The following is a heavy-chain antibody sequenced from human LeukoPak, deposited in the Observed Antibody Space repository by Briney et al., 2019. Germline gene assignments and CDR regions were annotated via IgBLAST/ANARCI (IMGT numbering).Heavy chain of an antibody. D-gene: IGHD3-10*01. CDR3: AKSNGYGLVDI. V-gene: IGHV4-59*12. CDR1: GGSISRYY. CDR2: IFYSGST. Sequence: PSETLSLTRSLSGGSISRYYWSGLRHPPGKGLEWSGNIFYSGSTYYSPSLKSRVTISLYTSRNQFSLKVNSVTAADTAVYYCAKSNGYGLVDIGGRGTMVTVSS. J-gene: IGHJ3*02.